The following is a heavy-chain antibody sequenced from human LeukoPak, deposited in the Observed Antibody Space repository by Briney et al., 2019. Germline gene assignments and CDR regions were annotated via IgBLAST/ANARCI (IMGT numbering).Heavy chain of an antibody. Sequence: GGSLRLSCAASGFTFTTYSMNWVRQAPGKGLEWVSCISSSSTTIYYADSVKGRFTISRDNAKNSLYLQMNSLRDDDTAVYYCARGIQLWSYYYYGVDVWGRGTTVTVSS. CDR3: ARGIQLWSYYYYGVDV. CDR2: ISSSSTTI. J-gene: IGHJ6*02. CDR1: GFTFTTYS. D-gene: IGHD5-18*01. V-gene: IGHV3-48*02.